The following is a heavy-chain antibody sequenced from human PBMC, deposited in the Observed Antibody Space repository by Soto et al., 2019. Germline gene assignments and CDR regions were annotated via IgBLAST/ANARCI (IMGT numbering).Heavy chain of an antibody. V-gene: IGHV1-2*02. CDR2: INPNSGST. Sequence: ASVKVSCKASGYTFTGYYMHWVRQAPGQGLEWMGWINPNSGSTNYAQKFQGRVTMTRDTSISTAYMELSRLRSDDTAVYYCARDSDTDMADYWGQGTLVTVYS. J-gene: IGHJ4*02. CDR1: GYTFTGYY. D-gene: IGHD5-18*01. CDR3: ARDSDTDMADY.